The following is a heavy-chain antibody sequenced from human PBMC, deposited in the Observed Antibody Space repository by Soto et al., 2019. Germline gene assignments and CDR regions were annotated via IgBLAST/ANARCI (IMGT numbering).Heavy chain of an antibody. Sequence: QVRLVESGGGVVQPGRSVMLSCTVSGFPFSSYGFHWVRQAPGKGLEWVALISYDGSNGYYSDSVKARFTISRDNSKNTLYLQMNSLRREDTAVYYCAKLVDRLGGVTVVAYWGRGTLVTVSS. CDR1: GFPFSSYG. D-gene: IGHD3-10*01. J-gene: IGHJ4*02. CDR3: AKLVDRLGGVTVVAY. V-gene: IGHV3-30*18. CDR2: ISYDGSNG.